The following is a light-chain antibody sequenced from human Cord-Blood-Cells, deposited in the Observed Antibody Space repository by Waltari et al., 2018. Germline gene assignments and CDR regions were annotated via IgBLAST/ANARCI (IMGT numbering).Light chain of an antibody. V-gene: IGLV2-8*01. CDR1: SSDVGGYNY. Sequence: QSALSQPPAASGSPGQAVTISCTGTSSDVGGYNYVSWYQQHPGKAPTLMIYEVSKRPSGVPDRFSGSKSGNTASLTVSGLQAEDEAEYFCSSYAGSNHFVVFGGGTKLTVL. CDR2: EVS. CDR3: SSYAGSNHFVV. J-gene: IGLJ2*01.